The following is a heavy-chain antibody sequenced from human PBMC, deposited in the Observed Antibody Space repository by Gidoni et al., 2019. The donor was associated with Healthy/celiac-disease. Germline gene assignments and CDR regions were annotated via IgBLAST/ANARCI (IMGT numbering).Heavy chain of an antibody. J-gene: IGHJ3*02. CDR1: GGSFSGYY. D-gene: IGHD2-15*01. V-gene: IGHV4-34*01. Sequence: QVQLQQWGAGLLKPSETLSLTCAVYGGSFSGYYWSWIRQPPGKGLEWIGEINHSGSTNYNPSLKSRVTISVDTSKNQFSLKLSSVTAADTAVYYCARGYSEGRGAFDIWGQGTMVTVSS. CDR2: INHSGST. CDR3: ARGYSEGRGAFDI.